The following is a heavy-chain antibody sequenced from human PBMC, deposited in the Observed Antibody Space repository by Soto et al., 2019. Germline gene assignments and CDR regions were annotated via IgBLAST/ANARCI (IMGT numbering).Heavy chain of an antibody. Sequence: GGSLRLSCAASGFTFSSYAMSWVRQAPGKGLEWVSAISGSGGSTYYADSVKGRFTISRDNSKNTLYLQMNRLRAEDTAVYYCVEGGAPQLVLDYSYGLDAWGPGTT. D-gene: IGHD6-6*01. CDR2: ISGSGGST. CDR3: VEGGAPQLVLDYSYGLDA. CDR1: GFTFSSYA. V-gene: IGHV3-23*01. J-gene: IGHJ6*01.